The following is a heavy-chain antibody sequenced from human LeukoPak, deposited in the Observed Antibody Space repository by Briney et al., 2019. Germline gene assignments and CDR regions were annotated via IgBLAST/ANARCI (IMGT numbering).Heavy chain of an antibody. D-gene: IGHD3-9*01. Sequence: GALRLSCAASGFTFSSYGMSWVRPAPGKGLEWVSAISGSGGSTYYADSVKGRFTISRDNSKNTLYLQMNSLRAEDTAVYYCAKDVLRYFDWLLYWGQGTLVTVSS. CDR1: GFTFSSYG. V-gene: IGHV3-23*01. CDR2: ISGSGGST. CDR3: AKDVLRYFDWLLY. J-gene: IGHJ4*02.